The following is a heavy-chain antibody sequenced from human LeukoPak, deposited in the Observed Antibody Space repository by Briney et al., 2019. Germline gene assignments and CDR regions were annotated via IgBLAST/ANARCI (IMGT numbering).Heavy chain of an antibody. J-gene: IGHJ3*02. V-gene: IGHV1-2*02. CDR3: AAGRGYCSGGSCYGDDSFDI. D-gene: IGHD2-15*01. CDR2: IKPNSGGT. CDR1: GYTLTVYY. Sequence: ASVKVSSKASGYTLTVYYMHWVRPAPGQGLEWMGWIKPNSGGTNYAKKFQGRVTMNRDTSISTAYMELSRLRSDDTAVYYCAAGRGYCSGGSCYGDDSFDIWGQGAMVTVSS.